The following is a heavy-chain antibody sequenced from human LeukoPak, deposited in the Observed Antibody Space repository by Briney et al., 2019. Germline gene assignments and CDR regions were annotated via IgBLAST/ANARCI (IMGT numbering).Heavy chain of an antibody. D-gene: IGHD6-19*01. J-gene: IGHJ3*02. Sequence: QAGGPLRLSCAASGFTFSTYWMTWVRQAQGKGLEWVANIKQDGSERYYVDSVKGRFTVSRDNAKNSLYLQLNILRAEDTAVYYCARVGSDWYRGAFDIWGQGTMVTVSS. CDR3: ARVGSDWYRGAFDI. CDR2: IKQDGSER. CDR1: GFTFSTYW. V-gene: IGHV3-7*01.